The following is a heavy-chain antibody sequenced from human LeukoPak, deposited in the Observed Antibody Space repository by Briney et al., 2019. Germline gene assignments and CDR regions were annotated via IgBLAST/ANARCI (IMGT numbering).Heavy chain of an antibody. CDR3: AREGCSGGSCYFGY. CDR1: GFTFSDYY. V-gene: IGHV4-30-2*01. CDR2: IYHSGST. D-gene: IGHD2-15*01. J-gene: IGHJ4*02. Sequence: LRLSCAASGFTFSDYYMSWIRQPPGKGLEWIGYIYHSGSTYYNPSLKSRVTISVDRSKNQFSLKLSSVTAADTAVYYCAREGCSGGSCYFGYWGQGTLVTVSS.